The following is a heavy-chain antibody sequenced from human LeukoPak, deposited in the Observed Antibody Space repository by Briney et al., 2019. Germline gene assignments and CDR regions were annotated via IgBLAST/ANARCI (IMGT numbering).Heavy chain of an antibody. CDR3: ARWADYDWNWFDP. V-gene: IGHV1-69*13. D-gene: IGHD3-16*01. Sequence: ASVKVSCKASGGTFSSYAISWVRQAPGQGLEWMGGIIPIFGTANYAQKFQGRVTITADESTSTAYMELSSLRSEDTAVYYCARWADYDWNWFDPWGQGTLVTVSS. J-gene: IGHJ5*02. CDR1: GGTFSSYA. CDR2: IIPIFGTA.